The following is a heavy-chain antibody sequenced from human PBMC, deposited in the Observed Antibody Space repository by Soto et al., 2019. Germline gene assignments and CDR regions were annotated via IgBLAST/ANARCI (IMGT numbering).Heavy chain of an antibody. Sequence: QVQLVQSGAEVQKPGSSVKVSCKAPGGTFSSYAISWVRQAPGQGLEWMGGIIPIFGTAKYAQKFQGRVTLTADESTSTGYMELSSLRSEDTAVYYCARSQGGSSSLDIYYYYYYGMDVWGQGTTVTVSS. CDR2: IIPIFGTA. CDR3: ARSQGGSSSLDIYYYYYYGMDV. V-gene: IGHV1-69*01. D-gene: IGHD2-15*01. J-gene: IGHJ6*02. CDR1: GGTFSSYA.